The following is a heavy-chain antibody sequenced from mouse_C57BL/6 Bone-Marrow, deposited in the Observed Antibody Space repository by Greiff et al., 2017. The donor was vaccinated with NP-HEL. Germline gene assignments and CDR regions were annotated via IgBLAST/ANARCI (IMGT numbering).Heavy chain of an antibody. CDR2: IDPSDSYT. D-gene: IGHD1-1*01. Sequence: VQLQQPGAELVKPGASVKLSCKASGYTFTSYWMQWVKQRPGQGLEWIGEIDPSDSYTNYNQKFKGKATLTVDPSSSTAYMQLSSLTSEDSAVYYCARTYYYGVFDYWGQGTTLTVSS. J-gene: IGHJ2*01. V-gene: IGHV1-50*01. CDR3: ARTYYYGVFDY. CDR1: GYTFTSYW.